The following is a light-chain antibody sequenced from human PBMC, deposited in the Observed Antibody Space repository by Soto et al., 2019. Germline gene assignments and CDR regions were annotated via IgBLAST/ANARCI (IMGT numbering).Light chain of an antibody. J-gene: IGLJ2*01. CDR3: ATYTTSGTQV. V-gene: IGLV2-14*01. Sequence: QSALTQPASVSGSPGQSITISCTGASSDIGGSPYVSWYHKYPGKAPKLMISDVSIRPSGVSPLFAASKSGNTASLTVSGLQAEDEADYYGATYTTSGTQVFGGGTKLTVL. CDR2: DVS. CDR1: SSDIGGSPY.